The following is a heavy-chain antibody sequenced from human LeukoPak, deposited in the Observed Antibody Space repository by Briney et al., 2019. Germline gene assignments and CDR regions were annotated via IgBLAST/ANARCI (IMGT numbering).Heavy chain of an antibody. V-gene: IGHV1-8*01. D-gene: IGHD6-13*01. CDR2: MNPNSGNT. CDR1: GYTFTSYD. Sequence: GASVKVSCKASGYTFTSYDINWVRQATGQGLEWMGWMNPNSGNTGYAQKFQGRVTMTRNTSISTAYMELSSLRSEDTAVYYCARSWGSSSWFRVAYYDIGYWGQGTLVTVSS. J-gene: IGHJ4*02. CDR3: ARSWGSSSWFRVAYYDIGY.